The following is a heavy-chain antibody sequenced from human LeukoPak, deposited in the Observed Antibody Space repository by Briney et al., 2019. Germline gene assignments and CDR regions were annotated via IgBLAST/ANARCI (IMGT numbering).Heavy chain of an antibody. CDR1: GGSISSYY. J-gene: IGHJ3*01. D-gene: IGHD1-26*01. CDR2: IYITGST. Sequence: PSETLSLTCTVSGGSISSYYWTWIRQPPGKGLEWIGDIYITGSTNCNPYLKRRVTMSVDTSKNQFSLRLSSVTAADTAVYYCARVRIGETSYDASDVWGLGTMVTVSS. CDR3: ARVRIGETSYDASDV. V-gene: IGHV4-59*13.